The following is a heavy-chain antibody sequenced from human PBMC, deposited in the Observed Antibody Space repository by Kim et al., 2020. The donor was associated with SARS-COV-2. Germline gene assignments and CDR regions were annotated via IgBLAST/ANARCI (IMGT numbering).Heavy chain of an antibody. D-gene: IGHD1-26*01. J-gene: IGHJ4*02. Sequence: LSLTCAASGFTFSSYWMHWVRQAPGKGLVWVSRINTDGSTTSYADSVKGRFTISRDNAKNTLYLQMNSLRVEDTAVHYCARGYSGNYRIDYWGQGTLVTVSS. CDR2: INTDGSTT. V-gene: IGHV3-74*01. CDR3: ARGYSGNYRIDY. CDR1: GFTFSSYW.